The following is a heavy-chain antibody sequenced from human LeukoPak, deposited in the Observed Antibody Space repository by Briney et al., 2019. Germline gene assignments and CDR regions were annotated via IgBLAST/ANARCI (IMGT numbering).Heavy chain of an antibody. CDR3: ARLRGSGTDRAFDF. CDR2: IYYSGST. V-gene: IGHV4-39*01. CDR1: GGSISSSSYY. Sequence: SETLSLTCTVSGGSISSSSYYWGWIRQPPGKGLEWIGSIYYSGSTYYNPSLESRVTISVDTSKNQFSLKLSSVTAADTALYYCARLRGSGTDRAFDFWGQGTMVTVSS. J-gene: IGHJ3*01. D-gene: IGHD3-10*01.